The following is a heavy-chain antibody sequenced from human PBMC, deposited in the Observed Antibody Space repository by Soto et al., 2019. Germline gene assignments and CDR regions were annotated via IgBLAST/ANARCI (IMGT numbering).Heavy chain of an antibody. D-gene: IGHD3-10*01. CDR3: DRELLMLRGAGGMDV. J-gene: IGHJ6*02. CDR1: GGSISSSNW. Sequence: ETLSLTGAVSGGSISSSNWWSWVRQPPGKGLEWIGEIYHSGSTNYNPSLKSRVTISVDKSKNQFSLKLTYVTAADTAVYFCDRELLMLRGAGGMDVWGQGTTVTVSS. V-gene: IGHV4-4*01. CDR2: IYHSGST.